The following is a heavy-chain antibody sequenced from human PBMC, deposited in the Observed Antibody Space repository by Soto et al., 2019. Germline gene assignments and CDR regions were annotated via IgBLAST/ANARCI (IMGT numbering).Heavy chain of an antibody. Sequence: PSETLSLTCTVSGGSISSGDYYWSWVRQPPGQGLEWIVYVYFSGNTYYNPSLKRRVTISIDTSKNQFSLKLSSVTAADTAVYYGARATGRWGMDVWGQGTTVTVSS. J-gene: IGHJ6*02. D-gene: IGHD4-17*01. CDR2: VYFSGNT. CDR3: ARATGRWGMDV. CDR1: GGSISSGDYY. V-gene: IGHV4-30-4*01.